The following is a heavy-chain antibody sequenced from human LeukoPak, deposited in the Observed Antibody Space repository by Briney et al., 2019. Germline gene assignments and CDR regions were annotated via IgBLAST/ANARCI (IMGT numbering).Heavy chain of an antibody. CDR3: ASTIGYGSDY. D-gene: IGHD3-10*01. J-gene: IGHJ4*02. V-gene: IGHV4-34*01. Sequence: SETLSLTCAVYGGSFSGYYWSWIRQPPGKGLEWIGEINHSGSTNYNPSLKSRVTISVDTSKNQFSLKLSSVTAADTAVYYCASTIGYGSDYWGQGTLVTVSS. CDR1: GGSFSGYY. CDR2: INHSGST.